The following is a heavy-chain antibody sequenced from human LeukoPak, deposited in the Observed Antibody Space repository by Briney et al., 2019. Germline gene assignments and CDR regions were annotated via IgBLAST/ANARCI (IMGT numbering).Heavy chain of an antibody. Sequence: SETLSLTCAVYVGSFSGYTWSWIRQPPGKGLEWIGEINHSGSTNYNPSLKSRVTISVDTSKNQFSLKLSSVTAADTAVYYCARGRGTGTTSWFDPWGQGTLVTVSS. CDR2: INHSGST. D-gene: IGHD1-7*01. V-gene: IGHV4-34*01. CDR3: ARGRGTGTTSWFDP. J-gene: IGHJ5*02. CDR1: VGSFSGYT.